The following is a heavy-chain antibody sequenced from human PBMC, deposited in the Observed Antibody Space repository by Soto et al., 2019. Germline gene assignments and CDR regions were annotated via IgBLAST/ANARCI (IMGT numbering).Heavy chain of an antibody. CDR3: ARDYSRCNSGYGISMDV. CDR1: GFTFSSYA. V-gene: IGHV3-30-3*01. Sequence: QVQLVESGGGVVQPGRSLRLSCAASGFTFSSYAMHWVRQAPGKGLEWVAVISYDGSNKYYADSVKGRFTISRDNSKNTLYRHMNSWRAEDMAVYYCARDYSRCNSGYGISMDVWGQGTKVTVSS. J-gene: IGHJ6*02. CDR2: ISYDGSNK. D-gene: IGHD5-12*01.